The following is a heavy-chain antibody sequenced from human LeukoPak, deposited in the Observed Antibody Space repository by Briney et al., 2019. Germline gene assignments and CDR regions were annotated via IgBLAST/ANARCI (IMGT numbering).Heavy chain of an antibody. D-gene: IGHD3-22*01. CDR2: IIPIFGTA. CDR3: AREFGGYYYDSSGWFDY. CDR1: GGTFSSYA. J-gene: IGHJ4*02. V-gene: IGHV1-69*13. Sequence: SVKVSCKASGGTFSSYAISWVRQAPGQGLGWMGGIIPIFGTANYAQKFQGRVTITADESTSTAYMELSSLRSEDTAVYYCAREFGGYYYDSSGWFDYWGQGTLVTVSS.